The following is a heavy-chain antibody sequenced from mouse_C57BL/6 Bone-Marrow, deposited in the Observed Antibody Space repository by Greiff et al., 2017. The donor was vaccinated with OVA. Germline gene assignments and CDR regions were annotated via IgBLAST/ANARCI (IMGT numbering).Heavy chain of an antibody. Sequence: VQLQQSGAELARPGASVKLSCKASGYTFTSYGISWVKQRTGQGLEWIGEINPSTGGTTYNQKFKAKATLTVDKSSSTAYMQLKSLTSEDSAVYYCARSFYGNFLFDYWGQGTTLTVSS. J-gene: IGHJ2*01. CDR2: INPSTGGT. CDR1: GYTFTSYG. V-gene: IGHV1-81*01. CDR3: ARSFYGNFLFDY. D-gene: IGHD2-10*01.